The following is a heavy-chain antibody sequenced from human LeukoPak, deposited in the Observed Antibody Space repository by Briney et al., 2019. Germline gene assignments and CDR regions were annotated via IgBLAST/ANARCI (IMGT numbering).Heavy chain of an antibody. CDR2: INPSGGST. J-gene: IGHJ4*02. CDR3: ARVCKGRYSSSCLPFDY. Sequence: ASVKVSCKASGYTFTSYYMHWVRQAPGQGLEWMRIINPSGGSTSYAQKFQGRVTMTRDTSTSTVYMELSSLRSEDTAVYYCARVCKGRYSSSCLPFDYWGQGTLVTVSS. D-gene: IGHD6-13*01. CDR1: GYTFTSYY. V-gene: IGHV1-46*01.